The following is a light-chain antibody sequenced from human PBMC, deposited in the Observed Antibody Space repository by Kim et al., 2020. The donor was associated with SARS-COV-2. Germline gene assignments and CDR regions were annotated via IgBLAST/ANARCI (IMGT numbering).Light chain of an antibody. CDR2: DAS. CDR3: QQRSNWPLS. V-gene: IGKV3-11*01. J-gene: IGKJ4*01. CDR1: QSVANY. Sequence: EVVLTQSPATLSLSPGERATLSCRASQSVANYLVWYQQRPGQAPRLLIHDASNRAAGVPARFSGRGYATDFTLTISSLEPEDFGVYYCQQRSNWPLSFGGGTKVEIK.